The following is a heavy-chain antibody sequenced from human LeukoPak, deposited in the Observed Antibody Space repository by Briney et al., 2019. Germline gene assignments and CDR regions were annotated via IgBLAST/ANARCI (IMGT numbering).Heavy chain of an antibody. D-gene: IGHD2-2*02. V-gene: IGHV4-39*01. Sequence: SETLSLTCTVSGGSISSSSYYWGWIRQPPGKGLEWIGSIYYSGSTYYNPSLKSRVTISVDTSKNQFSLGLSSVTAADTAVYYCARADTSALDYWGQGTLVAVSS. CDR2: IYYSGST. J-gene: IGHJ4*02. CDR3: ARADTSALDY. CDR1: GGSISSSSYY.